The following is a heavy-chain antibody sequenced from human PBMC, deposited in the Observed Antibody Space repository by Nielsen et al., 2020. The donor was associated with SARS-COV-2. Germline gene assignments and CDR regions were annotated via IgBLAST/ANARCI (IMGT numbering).Heavy chain of an antibody. CDR3: ARGTYVVVVPAASRGYYYYMDV. V-gene: IGHV6-1*01. Sequence: WIRQSPSRGLEWLGRTYYRSKWYNDYAVSVKSRITINPDTSKNQFSLQLNSVTPGDTAVYYCARGTYVVVVPAASRGYYYYMDVWGKGTTVTVSS. J-gene: IGHJ6*03. D-gene: IGHD2-2*01. CDR2: TYYRSKWYN.